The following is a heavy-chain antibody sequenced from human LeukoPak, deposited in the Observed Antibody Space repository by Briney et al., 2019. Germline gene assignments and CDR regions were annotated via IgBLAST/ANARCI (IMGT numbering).Heavy chain of an antibody. Sequence: PGGSLRLSCAASGFTFDDYAMHWVRQAPGKGLEWVSGISWNSGSIGYADSVKGRFTISRDNAKNSLYLQMNSLRAEDTAVYYCARDPTYSSSWYEIYWGQGTLVTVSS. D-gene: IGHD6-13*01. V-gene: IGHV3-9*01. J-gene: IGHJ4*02. CDR2: ISWNSGSI. CDR1: GFTFDDYA. CDR3: ARDPTYSSSWYEIY.